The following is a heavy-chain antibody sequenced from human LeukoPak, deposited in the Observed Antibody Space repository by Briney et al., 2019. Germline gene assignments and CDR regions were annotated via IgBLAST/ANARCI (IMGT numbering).Heavy chain of an antibody. CDR2: ISGSGGST. D-gene: IGHD3-3*01. Sequence: GGSLRLSCAASGFTFSGYAMSWVRQAPGKGLEWVSAISGSGGSTYYADSVKGRFTISRDNSKNTLYLQMNSLRAEDTAVYYCAKDPLAYDFWSGYPSDYWGQGTLVTVSS. CDR1: GFTFSGYA. J-gene: IGHJ4*02. CDR3: AKDPLAYDFWSGYPSDY. V-gene: IGHV3-23*01.